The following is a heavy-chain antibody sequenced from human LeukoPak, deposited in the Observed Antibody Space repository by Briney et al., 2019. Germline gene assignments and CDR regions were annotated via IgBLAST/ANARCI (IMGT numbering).Heavy chain of an antibody. CDR3: AREWNALDV. Sequence: GSLRLSCAASGFTFSSYAMSWIRHPPGKGLEWIGEINHGGNTNSNPSLESRVTMSLDTSKNQFSLRLTSVTAADTAVYYCAREWNALDVWGQGTTVTVS. J-gene: IGHJ6*02. D-gene: IGHD1-1*01. V-gene: IGHV4-34*01. CDR1: GFTFSSYA. CDR2: INHGGNT.